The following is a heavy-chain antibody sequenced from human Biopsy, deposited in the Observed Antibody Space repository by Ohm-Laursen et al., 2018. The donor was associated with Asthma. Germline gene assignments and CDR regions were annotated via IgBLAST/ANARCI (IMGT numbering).Heavy chain of an antibody. CDR3: AREGITGTTAWFDP. Sequence: ASVKVSCKASGGAFSNFAISWVRQAPGQGLEWMGRINPNSGGTNYAQKFQGRVTMTRDTSISTAYMELSRLRSDDTAVYYCAREGITGTTAWFDPWGQGTLVTVSS. CDR2: INPNSGGT. J-gene: IGHJ5*02. D-gene: IGHD1-7*01. CDR1: GGAFSNFA. V-gene: IGHV1-2*06.